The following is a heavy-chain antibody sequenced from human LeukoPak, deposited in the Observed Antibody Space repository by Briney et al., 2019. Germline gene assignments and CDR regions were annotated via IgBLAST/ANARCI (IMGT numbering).Heavy chain of an antibody. V-gene: IGHV4-59*08. CDR3: ARRGTPYYYYYMDV. J-gene: IGHJ6*03. CDR1: GGALNAYY. D-gene: IGHD3-16*01. CDR2: IYSSGTS. Sequence: PSETLSLTCTVSGGALNAYYGGWIRHSPEDVLGFSGYIYSSGTSDYNPSLKSRVVISVDTSKSQFSLKMKSVTAADTAVYYCARRGTPYYYYYMDVWGSGTTATASS.